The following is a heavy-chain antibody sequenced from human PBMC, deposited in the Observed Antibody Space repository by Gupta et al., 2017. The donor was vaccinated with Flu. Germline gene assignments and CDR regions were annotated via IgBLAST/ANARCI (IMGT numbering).Heavy chain of an antibody. Sequence: TFSTYYIPWVRQAPGKGLGWVSSISCSSSYIYHADSVKGRFTISRENAKNSLYLQMKTLRADDTAVYYCARTFSDRDGFDIWGQGTMVTVSS. CDR1: TFSTYY. CDR2: ISCSSSYI. CDR3: ARTFSDRDGFDI. J-gene: IGHJ3*02. V-gene: IGHV3-21*01.